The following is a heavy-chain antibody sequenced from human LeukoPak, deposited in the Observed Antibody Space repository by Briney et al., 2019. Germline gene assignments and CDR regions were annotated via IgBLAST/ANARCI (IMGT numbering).Heavy chain of an antibody. CDR1: GGSFSGYY. CDR2: INHSGST. Sequence: PSETLSLTCAVYGGSFSGYYWCWIRQPPGKGLEWIGEINHSGSTNYNPSLKSRVTISVDTSKNQFSLKLSSVTAAVTAVYYCARGRYSSSPRYFDYWGQRTLVTVSS. J-gene: IGHJ4*02. V-gene: IGHV4-34*01. D-gene: IGHD6-13*01. CDR3: ARGRYSSSPRYFDY.